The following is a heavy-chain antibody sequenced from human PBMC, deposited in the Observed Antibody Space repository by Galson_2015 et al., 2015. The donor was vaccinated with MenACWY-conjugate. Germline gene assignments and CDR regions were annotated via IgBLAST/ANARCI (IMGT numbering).Heavy chain of an antibody. CDR1: GGPASSGGYY. CDR3: AREFSY. CDR2: IYDRGTT. V-gene: IGHV4-61*08. Sequence: ATLSLPCPVSGGPASSGGYYWAWVRPPPGQGLEWIGLIYDRGTTKYNPSLKGRVTISLDASKNQVSLKLSSVTAADTAVYYCAREFSYWGQGTLVTVSS. D-gene: IGHD2/OR15-2a*01. J-gene: IGHJ4*02.